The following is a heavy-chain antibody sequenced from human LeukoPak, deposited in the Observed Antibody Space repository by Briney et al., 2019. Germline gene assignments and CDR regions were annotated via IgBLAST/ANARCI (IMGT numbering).Heavy chain of an antibody. J-gene: IGHJ5*02. CDR2: IKQDGSEK. CDR1: GFTFSTYW. CDR3: ATTPSNSSP. V-gene: IGHV3-7*01. Sequence: GGSLRLSCAASGFTFSTYWMSWVRQAPGKGLEWVAIIKQDGSEKYYLDAEKGRFTISRDNAKNSLFLQMNSLRAEDTAVYYCATTPSNSSPWGQGTLVTVSS. D-gene: IGHD6-13*01.